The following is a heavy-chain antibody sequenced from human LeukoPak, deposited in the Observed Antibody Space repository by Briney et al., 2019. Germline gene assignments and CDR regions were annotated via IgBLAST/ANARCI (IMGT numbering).Heavy chain of an antibody. D-gene: IGHD1-26*01. J-gene: IGHJ4*02. CDR1: GGSFSGYY. Sequence: SETLSLTCAVYGGSFSGYYWSWIRQPPGKGLEWIGEINHSGSTNYNPSLKSRVTISVDTSKNQFSLKLSSVTAADTAVYYCASFSGSYTYYFDYWGQGTLVTASS. CDR2: INHSGST. CDR3: ASFSGSYTYYFDY. V-gene: IGHV4-34*01.